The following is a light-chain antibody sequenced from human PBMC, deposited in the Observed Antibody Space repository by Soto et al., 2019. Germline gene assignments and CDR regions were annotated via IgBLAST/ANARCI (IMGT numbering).Light chain of an antibody. CDR2: EDN. CDR3: QSHDSSNPNVV. J-gene: IGLJ2*01. Sequence: NFMLTQPHSVSESPGKTVTISCTGSSGSIASNYVQWYQQRPGSAPTTVIYEDNQRPSGVPDRFSGSIDSSSNSASLTISGLKTEDEADYYCQSHDSSNPNVVFGGGTKLTVL. V-gene: IGLV6-57*02. CDR1: SGSIASNY.